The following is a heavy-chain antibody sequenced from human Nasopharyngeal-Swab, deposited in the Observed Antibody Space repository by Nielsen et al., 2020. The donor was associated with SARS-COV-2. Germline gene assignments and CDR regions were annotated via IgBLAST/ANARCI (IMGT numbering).Heavy chain of an antibody. CDR3: TREQQWLLIPDY. CDR1: GFTFGDYA. V-gene: IGHV3-49*04. D-gene: IGHD6-19*01. CDR2: IRSKAYGGKT. Sequence: SLRLSCTASGFTFGDYAMSWVRQAPGKGLEWVGFIRSKAYGGKTEYAASVKGRFTISRDDSKSIAYLQMNSLKTEDTAVYYCTREQQWLLIPDYWGQGTLVTVSS. J-gene: IGHJ4*02.